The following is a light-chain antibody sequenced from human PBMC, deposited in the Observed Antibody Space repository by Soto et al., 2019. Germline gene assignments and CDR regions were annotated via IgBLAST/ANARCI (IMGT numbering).Light chain of an antibody. V-gene: IGKV1-5*03. CDR2: KAS. J-gene: IGKJ1*01. CDR3: QQYNSYSRT. CDR1: QSISSW. Sequence: DSQMTQSPSSLSASVGYRVTMTCRASQSISSWLAWYQQKPGKAPKLLIYKASSLESGVPSRFSGSGSGTEFTLTISSLQPDDFATYYCQQYNSYSRTFGQGTKVDIK.